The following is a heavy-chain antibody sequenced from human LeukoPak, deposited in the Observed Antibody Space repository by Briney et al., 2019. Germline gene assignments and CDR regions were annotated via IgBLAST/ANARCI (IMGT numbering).Heavy chain of an antibody. CDR3: AKDVYYYDSSGYYLVRAFDY. Sequence: GGSLRLSCAASGFTFSGYGMHWVRQAPGKGLEWVAFVRYDSSNKYYADSVKGRFTVSRDNSKNMLYLQMNSLRAEDTAVYYCAKDVYYYDSSGYYLVRAFDYWGQGTLVTVSS. J-gene: IGHJ4*02. CDR1: GFTFSGYG. V-gene: IGHV3-30*02. CDR2: VRYDSSNK. D-gene: IGHD3-22*01.